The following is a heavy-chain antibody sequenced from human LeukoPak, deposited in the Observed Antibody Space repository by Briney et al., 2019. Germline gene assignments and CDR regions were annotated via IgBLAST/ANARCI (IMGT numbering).Heavy chain of an antibody. CDR2: LGTAGDT. V-gene: IGHV3-13*01. D-gene: IGHD5-24*01. Sequence: PGGSLRLSCATSGFTLTNYARHWVRQPAGEGLEWVSALGTAGDTFYPGSVKGRFSISRDNAKKSLFLQMNSLRVEDTAIYYCARQSTPHGNFDYWGQGTLVTVSS. J-gene: IGHJ4*02. CDR3: ARQSTPHGNFDY. CDR1: GFTLTNYA.